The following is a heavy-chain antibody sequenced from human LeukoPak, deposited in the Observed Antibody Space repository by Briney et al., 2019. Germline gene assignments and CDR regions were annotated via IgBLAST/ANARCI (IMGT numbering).Heavy chain of an antibody. J-gene: IGHJ4*02. CDR1: GFTFSSYA. V-gene: IGHV3-23*01. Sequence: GGSLRLSCAASGFTFSSYAMSWVRQAPGKGLEWVSAISGSGGSTYYADSVKGRFTIYRDNSKNTLYLQMNSLRAEATAVYYCAKDRGFELLRSEDYWGQGTLVTVSS. CDR2: ISGSGGST. CDR3: AKDRGFELLRSEDY. D-gene: IGHD2-15*01.